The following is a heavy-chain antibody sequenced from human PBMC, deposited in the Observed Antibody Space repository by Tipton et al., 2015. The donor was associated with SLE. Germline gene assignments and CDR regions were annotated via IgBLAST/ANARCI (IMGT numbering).Heavy chain of an antibody. CDR2: IYHSGST. Sequence: TLSLTCTVSGYSTSSGYCWGWIRQPPGKGLEWMGSIYHSGSTYYNPSLKSRVTISVDTSKNQFSLKLSSVTAADTAVYYCARDARLWGQGTMVTVSS. CDR1: GYSTSSGYC. J-gene: IGHJ3*01. CDR3: ARDARL. V-gene: IGHV4-38-2*02.